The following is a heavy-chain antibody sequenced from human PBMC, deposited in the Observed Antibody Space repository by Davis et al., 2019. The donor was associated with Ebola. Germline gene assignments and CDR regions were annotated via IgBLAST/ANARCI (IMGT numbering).Heavy chain of an antibody. Sequence: GESLKISCAASGFTFSDYYMSWIRQAPGKGLEWVSYISSSGFTIYYADSVKGRFTISRDNAKNSLYLQMSNLRAEDTAMYYYARDHVVAGVIFDFWGQGTLVTVSS. V-gene: IGHV3-11*01. CDR1: GFTFSDYY. J-gene: IGHJ4*02. D-gene: IGHD6-19*01. CDR3: ARDHVVAGVIFDF. CDR2: ISSSGFTI.